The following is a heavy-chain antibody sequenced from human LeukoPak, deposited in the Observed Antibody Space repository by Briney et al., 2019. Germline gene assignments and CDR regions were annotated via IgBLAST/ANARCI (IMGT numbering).Heavy chain of an antibody. Sequence: GGSLKLSCAASGFTFSGSAIHWVRQSSGKGLEWVGQIEKKGKGSATATAYAASVKGRFTISRDDTINTAYLQMKSLKTEDTALYYCTRDSGTYNWFDPWGQGTLVTVSS. J-gene: IGHJ5*02. CDR2: IEKKGKGSATAT. CDR1: GFTFSGSA. D-gene: IGHD1-26*01. V-gene: IGHV3-73*01. CDR3: TRDSGTYNWFDP.